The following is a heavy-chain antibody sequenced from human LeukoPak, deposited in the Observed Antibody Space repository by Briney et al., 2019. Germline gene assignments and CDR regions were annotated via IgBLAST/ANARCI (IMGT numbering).Heavy chain of an antibody. D-gene: IGHD2-15*01. Sequence: GGSLRLSCAASGFTFSSYAMSWVRQAPGKGLEWVSVISGSGGNTYYADSVKGRFTISRDNSKNTLYLQLNSLRAEDTAVYYCARDGGYCSGGSCYYYYGMDVWGQGTTVTVSS. CDR3: ARDGGYCSGGSCYYYYGMDV. CDR2: ISGSGGNT. J-gene: IGHJ6*02. CDR1: GFTFSSYA. V-gene: IGHV3-23*01.